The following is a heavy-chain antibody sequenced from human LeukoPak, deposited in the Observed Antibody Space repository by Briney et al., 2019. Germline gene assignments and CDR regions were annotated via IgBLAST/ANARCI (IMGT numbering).Heavy chain of an antibody. CDR1: GYTFTSYG. V-gene: IGHV1-18*01. J-gene: IGHJ6*02. CDR2: ISAYNGNT. D-gene: IGHD1-26*01. Sequence: ASVKVSCKASGYTFTSYGISWVRQAPGQGLEWMGWISAYNGNTNYAQNFLGRVTMTTDTSASTAYMELRSLRSDDTAVYYCARDRLGAIPHYYGMDVWGQGTTVTVSS. CDR3: ARDRLGAIPHYYGMDV.